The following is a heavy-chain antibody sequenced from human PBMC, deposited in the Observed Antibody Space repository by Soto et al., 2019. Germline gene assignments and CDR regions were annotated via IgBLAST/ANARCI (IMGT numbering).Heavy chain of an antibody. CDR1: GFTFSSYG. J-gene: IGHJ6*02. CDR3: AKDRDGYKPHYYYYGMDV. CDR2: ISYDGSNK. V-gene: IGHV3-30*18. Sequence: QVQLVESGGGVVRPGRSLRLSCAASGFTFSSYGMHWVRQAPGKGLEWVAVISYDGSNKYYADSVKGRFTISRDNSKNTLYLQMNSLRAEDTAVYYCAKDRDGYKPHYYYYGMDVWGQGTTVTVSS. D-gene: IGHD5-12*01.